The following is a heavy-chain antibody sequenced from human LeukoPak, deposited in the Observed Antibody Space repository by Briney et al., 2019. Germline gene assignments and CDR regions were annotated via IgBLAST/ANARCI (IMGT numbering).Heavy chain of an antibody. V-gene: IGHV1-69*13. D-gene: IGHD1-14*01. Sequence: SVKVSCKASGGTFSSYAISWVRQAPGQGLEWMGGIIPIFGTANYAQKFQGRVTITADESTSTAYMELSSLRSEDTAVYYCARGTGTESTWYASLGYWGQGTPVTVSS. CDR2: IIPIFGTA. CDR3: ARGTGTESTWYASLGY. J-gene: IGHJ4*02. CDR1: GGTFSSYA.